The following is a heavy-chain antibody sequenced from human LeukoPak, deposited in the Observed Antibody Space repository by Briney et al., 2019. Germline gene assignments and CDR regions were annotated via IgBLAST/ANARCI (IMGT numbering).Heavy chain of an antibody. V-gene: IGHV3-21*04. CDR2: ISDTGRDI. Sequence: SGGSLRLSCAGSGFAFERFTMTWVRQAPGKGLEWVSLISDTGRDINYADSVRGRFTISRDNTKNSLFLQMDSLRVEDTAIYYCAKGLFSAYDKYLDSWGQGTLVTVSS. CDR3: AKGLFSAYDKYLDS. J-gene: IGHJ4*02. CDR1: GFAFERFT. D-gene: IGHD5-12*01.